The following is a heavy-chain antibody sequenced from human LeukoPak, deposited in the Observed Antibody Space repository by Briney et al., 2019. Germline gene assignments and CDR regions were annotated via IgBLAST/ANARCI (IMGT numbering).Heavy chain of an antibody. V-gene: IGHV4-59*01. J-gene: IGHJ6*02. CDR1: GGSISSYY. CDR3: ARGEKRDWYYYYGMDV. D-gene: IGHD3/OR15-3a*01. Sequence: PSETLSLTCTVSGGSISSYYWSWIRQPPGKGLEWIGYIYYSGSTSYNPSLKSRVTISVDTSKNQFSLKLSSVTAADTAVYYCARGEKRDWYYYYGMDVWGQGTTVTVSS. CDR2: IYYSGST.